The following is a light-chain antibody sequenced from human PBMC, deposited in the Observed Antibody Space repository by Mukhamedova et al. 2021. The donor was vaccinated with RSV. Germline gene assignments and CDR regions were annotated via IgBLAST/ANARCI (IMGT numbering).Light chain of an antibody. CDR3: QQSYGAPLT. CDR2: TAS. J-gene: IGKJ4*01. Sequence: WYQRRVLGKAPKLLIYTASTLQSGVPSRLSGSGSGTDFTLTISSLQPEDFATYYCQQSYGAPLTFGGGTKVEIQ. V-gene: IGKV1-39*01.